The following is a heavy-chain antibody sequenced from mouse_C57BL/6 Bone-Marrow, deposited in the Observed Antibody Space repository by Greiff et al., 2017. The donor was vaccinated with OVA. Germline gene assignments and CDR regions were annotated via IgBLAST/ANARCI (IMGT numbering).Heavy chain of an antibody. CDR3: ARERYNYDVGAWFAD. V-gene: IGHV1-9*01. J-gene: IGHJ3*01. D-gene: IGHD2-12*01. CDR1: GYTFTGYW. CDR2: ILPGSGST. Sequence: QVQLQQSGAELMKPGASVKLSCKATGYTFTGYWIAWVKQRPGHGLEWIGEILPGSGSTNYNEKFKGKATFTADTSSNTAYMQLSSLTSEDSAIYYCARERYNYDVGAWFADWGKGTLVTVSA.